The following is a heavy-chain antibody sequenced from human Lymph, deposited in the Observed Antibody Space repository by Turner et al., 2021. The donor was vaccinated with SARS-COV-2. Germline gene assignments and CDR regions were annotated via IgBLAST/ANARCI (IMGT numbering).Heavy chain of an antibody. CDR1: GFTFESYA. J-gene: IGHJ4*02. V-gene: IGHV3-9*01. CDR3: AKDLAGTYYSSFDY. Sequence: EVQLVESGGGLVQPGRSLRLPCAASGFTFESYAMHWVRQAPGKGLEWVSGINWSGSSIAYADSVKGRFTISRDNPKNSLYLQMNSLRAEDTAFYYCAKDLAGTYYSSFDYWGQGTLVTVSS. D-gene: IGHD1-26*01. CDR2: INWSGSSI.